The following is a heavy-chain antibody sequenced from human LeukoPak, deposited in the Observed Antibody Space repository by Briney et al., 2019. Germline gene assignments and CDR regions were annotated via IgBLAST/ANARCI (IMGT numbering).Heavy chain of an antibody. Sequence: GGSLRLSCTASGFTFSSYWMTWVRQAPGKGLEWVANIKQDGSEKYYVDSVKGRFTISRDNSKNSLYLQMNSLRAEDTAVYYCARDWVLSAHYFDYWGQGTLVTVSS. CDR3: ARDWVLSAHYFDY. J-gene: IGHJ4*02. V-gene: IGHV3-7*01. CDR2: IKQDGSEK. CDR1: GFTFSSYW. D-gene: IGHD3-9*01.